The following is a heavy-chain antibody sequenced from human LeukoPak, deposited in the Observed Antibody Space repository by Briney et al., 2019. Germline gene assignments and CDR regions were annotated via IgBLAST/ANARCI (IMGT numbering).Heavy chain of an antibody. CDR3: ARCSRMLPYYYYGMDV. Sequence: ASVKVSCKASGYTFTGYYMHWVRQAPGQGLEWMGWINPNSGGTNYAQEFQGRVTMTRDTSISTAYMELSRLRSDDTAVYYCARCSRMLPYYYYGMDVWGQGTTVTVSS. D-gene: IGHD3-10*02. CDR1: GYTFTGYY. J-gene: IGHJ6*02. CDR2: INPNSGGT. V-gene: IGHV1-2*02.